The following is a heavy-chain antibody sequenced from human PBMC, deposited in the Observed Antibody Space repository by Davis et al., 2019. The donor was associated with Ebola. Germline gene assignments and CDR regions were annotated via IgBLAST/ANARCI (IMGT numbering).Heavy chain of an antibody. CDR1: RFTLPNYG. CDR3: ARAQFPTTSDH. V-gene: IGHV1-18*04. D-gene: IGHD1-1*01. Sequence: ASVKVPCQASRFTLPNYGIPWVRQAPGQGLEWVGWINPHNGNTNYAQNVQGRVIMTSDTATTTAYMEVGSLRSDDTAVYYCARAQFPTTSDHWGQGTLVTVSS. J-gene: IGHJ4*02. CDR2: INPHNGNT.